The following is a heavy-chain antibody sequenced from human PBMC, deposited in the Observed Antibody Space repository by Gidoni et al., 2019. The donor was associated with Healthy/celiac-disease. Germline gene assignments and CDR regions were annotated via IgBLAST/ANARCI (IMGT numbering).Heavy chain of an antibody. J-gene: IGHJ3*02. CDR1: GFTFGSYW. CDR3: ARYCGGDCSVLDAFDI. CDR2: INSDGSST. Sequence: VQRVESGGGLVKPGGSLRLSCAASGFTFGSYWMHWVRQAQGKGLVWFSLINSDGSSTSYADSVKGRFTISRDNAKNTLYLQMNSLRAEDTAVYYCARYCGGDCSVLDAFDIWGQGTMVTVSS. D-gene: IGHD2-21*01. V-gene: IGHV3-74*01.